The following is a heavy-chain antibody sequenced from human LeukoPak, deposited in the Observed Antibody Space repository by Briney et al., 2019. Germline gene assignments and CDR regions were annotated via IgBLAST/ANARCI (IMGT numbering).Heavy chain of an antibody. Sequence: ASVKVSCKTSGYIFTSYYLHWVRQAPGQGLEWLGVVYPSAGTSDPAQRFRARITLSDDTSTSTVYMELRSLNSEDTAIYFCVREYHGGYFDFWGQGTLVTVSS. CDR2: VYPSAGTS. CDR1: GYIFTSYY. CDR3: VREYHGGYFDF. D-gene: IGHD3-16*01. J-gene: IGHJ4*02. V-gene: IGHV1-46*03.